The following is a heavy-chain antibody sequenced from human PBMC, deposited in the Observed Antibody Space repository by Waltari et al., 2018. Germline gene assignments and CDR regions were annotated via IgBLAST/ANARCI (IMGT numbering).Heavy chain of an antibody. V-gene: IGHV3-23*01. CDR1: GFTFRSYA. Sequence: EVQLLESGGGLVQPGGSLRLSCAASGFTFRSYAMSWVRQAPGKGLEWVSVISGSGGSTYYVDSWKGRLTISRDNSKNTLYLQMNSLRAEDTAVYYCAKSSFSNYMDVWGKGTTVTISS. CDR3: AKSSFSNYMDV. CDR2: ISGSGGST. J-gene: IGHJ6*03.